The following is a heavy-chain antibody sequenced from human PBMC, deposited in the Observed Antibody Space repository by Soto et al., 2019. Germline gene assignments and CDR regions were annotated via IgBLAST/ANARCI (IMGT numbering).Heavy chain of an antibody. CDR1: GFTFSSSW. Sequence: GGSLRLPCAASGFTFSSSWMHWVRQASGKGLVWVSRINSGASTTNYADSVKGRFTISRDSAKNTLYLQMDSLTAEDTAVYYCARGPSGWFGYDYWGQGTLVTVSS. CDR2: INSGASTT. J-gene: IGHJ4*02. D-gene: IGHD6-19*01. CDR3: ARGPSGWFGYDY. V-gene: IGHV3-74*01.